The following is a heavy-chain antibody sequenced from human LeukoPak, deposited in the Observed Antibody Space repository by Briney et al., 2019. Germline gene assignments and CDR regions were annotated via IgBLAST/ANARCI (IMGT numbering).Heavy chain of an antibody. CDR3: ARADSSTWHDAFDI. J-gene: IGHJ3*02. V-gene: IGHV3-30*19. CDR2: IAYDGSNK. CDR1: GFTFNNYG. Sequence: GGSLRLSCAASGFTFNNYGMHWVRQAPGKGLEWVAVIAYDGSNKFYADSVKGRFTISRDNSKNTLYLQMNSLRAEDTAVYYCARADSSTWHDAFDIWGQGKMVTVSS. D-gene: IGHD6-13*01.